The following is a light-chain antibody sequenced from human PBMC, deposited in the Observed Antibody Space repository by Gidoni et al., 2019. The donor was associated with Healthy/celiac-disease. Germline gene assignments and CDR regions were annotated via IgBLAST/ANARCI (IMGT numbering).Light chain of an antibody. J-gene: IGKJ2*01. CDR1: QGISSW. V-gene: IGKV1-12*01. CDR2: AAS. Sequence: DIQMTQSPSSVSASVGDRVTITCRASQGISSWLGWYQQKPGKAPKLLIYAASSLQSGVPSRFSGSGSGTDFTLTISSRQPEDFATYYCQQANSFPPDTFGQGTKLEIK. CDR3: QQANSFPPDT.